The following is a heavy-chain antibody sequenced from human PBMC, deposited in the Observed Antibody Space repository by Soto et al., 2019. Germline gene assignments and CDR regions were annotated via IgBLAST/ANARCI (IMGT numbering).Heavy chain of an antibody. D-gene: IGHD1-1*01. J-gene: IGHJ4*02. CDR1: GFTFSNYG. CDR2: ISYDGNVA. V-gene: IGHV3-30*18. CDR3: AKEGPITNWYFDY. Sequence: QVQLVESGGGVVQPGRSLRLSCAASGFTFSNYGMHWVRQAPGKGLEWVIVISYDGNVAYYADSVKGRFTISRDNSKNTLYLQINSRRTEDTAMYYCAKEGPITNWYFDYWGQGTLVIVSS.